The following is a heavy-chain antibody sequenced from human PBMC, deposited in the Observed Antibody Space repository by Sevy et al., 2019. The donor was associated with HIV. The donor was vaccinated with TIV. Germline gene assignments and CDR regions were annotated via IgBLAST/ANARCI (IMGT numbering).Heavy chain of an antibody. CDR2: IRSKSNSHAT. CDR1: GFTFSGSA. J-gene: IGHJ4*02. CDR3: TRHRLSMVRGIIMAHYFDY. V-gene: IGHV3-73*01. D-gene: IGHD3-10*01. Sequence: GGSLRLSCAASGFTFSGSAIHWVRQASGKGLEWVGRIRSKSNSHATAYAASVKGRFTISRDDSKNTAYLQMNSLKTEETAGYYCTRHRLSMVRGIIMAHYFDYWGPGTLVTVSS.